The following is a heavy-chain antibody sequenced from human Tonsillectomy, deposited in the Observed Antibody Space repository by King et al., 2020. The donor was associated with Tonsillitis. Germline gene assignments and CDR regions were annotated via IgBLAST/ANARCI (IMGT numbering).Heavy chain of an antibody. V-gene: IGHV4-39*01. CDR1: GGSINSISYY. CDR2: IYYSGTT. D-gene: IGHD2-2*01. Sequence: QLQESGPGLVKPSETLSLTCTVSGGSINSISYYWGWVRQPPGKGLEWIGSIYYSGTTYYNPSLKSRVTISVDTSKNQFPLRLTSVTAADTAVYYCARPLVPAALKAWFDPWGQGTLVTVSS. CDR3: ARPLVPAALKAWFDP. J-gene: IGHJ5*02.